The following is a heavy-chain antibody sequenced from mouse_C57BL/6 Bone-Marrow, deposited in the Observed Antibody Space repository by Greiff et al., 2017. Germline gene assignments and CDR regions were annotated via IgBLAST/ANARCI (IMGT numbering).Heavy chain of an antibody. CDR3: AKHVAFNYGWMDY. CDR1: GFSLPSYG. CDR2: IWGGGST. D-gene: IGHD2-2*01. J-gene: IGHJ4*01. Sequence: VQLVESGPGLVAPSQSLSITCNVSGFSLPSYGVDWVRQPPGKGLEWLGVIWGGGSTNSNSALMSRLSISKDNSKSQVFLKMNSLQTDDTAMYYCAKHVAFNYGWMDYWGQGTSVTGSS. V-gene: IGHV2-9*01.